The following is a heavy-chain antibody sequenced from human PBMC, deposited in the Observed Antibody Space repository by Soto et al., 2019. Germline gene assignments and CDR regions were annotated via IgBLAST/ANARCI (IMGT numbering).Heavy chain of an antibody. V-gene: IGHV4-31*03. CDR1: GGSINSGGYY. CDR3: TRAYRQSGYCSSWVFDS. J-gene: IGHJ4*02. D-gene: IGHD6-13*01. Sequence: QVQLQESGPGLVKPSQTLSLICNVSGGSINSGGYYWSWIRHHPGQGLEWIGYIYYSGSTYYNPFLRSRVTISAGASENQFSLKLSSVTAADTAVYFCTRAYRQSGYCSSWVFDSWGQGTLVNVSS. CDR2: IYYSGST.